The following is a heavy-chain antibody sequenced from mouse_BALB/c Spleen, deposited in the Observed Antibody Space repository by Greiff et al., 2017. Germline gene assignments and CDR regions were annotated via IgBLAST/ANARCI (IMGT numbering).Heavy chain of an antibody. J-gene: IGHJ2*01. CDR1: GFTFSSYA. V-gene: IGHV5-9-1*01. D-gene: IGHD2-3*01. CDR3: ARRNIYDGYLDY. CDR2: ISSGGSYT. Sequence: DVMLVESGGGLVKPGGSLKLSCAASGFTFSSYAMSWVRQTPEKRLEWVATISSGGSYTYYPDSVKGRFTISRDNAKNTLYLQMSSLRSEDTAMYYCARRNIYDGYLDYWGQGTTLTVSS.